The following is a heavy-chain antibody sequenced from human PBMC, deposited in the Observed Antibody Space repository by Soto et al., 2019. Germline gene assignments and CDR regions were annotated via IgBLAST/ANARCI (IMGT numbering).Heavy chain of an antibody. CDR2: IYYSGST. Sequence: SETLSLTCTVSGGSISSYYWSWIRQPPGKGLEWIGYIYYSGSTNYNPSLRSRVTISVDTSKNQFSLKLSSVTAADTAAYYCARHIPNSSSWPIDYWGQGTLVTVSS. D-gene: IGHD6-13*01. J-gene: IGHJ4*02. V-gene: IGHV4-59*01. CDR3: ARHIPNSSSWPIDY. CDR1: GGSISSYY.